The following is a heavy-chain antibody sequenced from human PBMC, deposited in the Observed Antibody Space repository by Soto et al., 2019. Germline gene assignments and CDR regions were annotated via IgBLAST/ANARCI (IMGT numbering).Heavy chain of an antibody. CDR3: AKDSAMTTVTQNWLDP. J-gene: IGHJ5*02. D-gene: IGHD4-17*01. CDR1: GFTFSSYA. CDR2: ISGSGGSA. Sequence: PGGSLRLSCAASGFTFSSYAMSWVRQAPGKGLEWVSAISGSGGSAYYADSVRGRVTISRDNSKNTLYLQMSSLRAEDTAVYYCAKDSAMTTVTQNWLDPWGQGTLVTGSS. V-gene: IGHV3-23*01.